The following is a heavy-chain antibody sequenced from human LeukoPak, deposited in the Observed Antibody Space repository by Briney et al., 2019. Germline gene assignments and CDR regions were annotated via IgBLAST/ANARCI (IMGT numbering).Heavy chain of an antibody. V-gene: IGHV4-39*07. CDR1: GGSISSSSYY. Sequence: PSETLSLTCTVSGGSISSSSYYWGWIRQPPGKGLEWIGSIYYSGSTNYNPSLKSRVTISVDTSKNQFSLKLSSVTAADTAVYYCARAHSGSPADYWGQGTLVTVSS. CDR3: ARAHSGSPADY. CDR2: IYYSGST. J-gene: IGHJ4*02. D-gene: IGHD1-26*01.